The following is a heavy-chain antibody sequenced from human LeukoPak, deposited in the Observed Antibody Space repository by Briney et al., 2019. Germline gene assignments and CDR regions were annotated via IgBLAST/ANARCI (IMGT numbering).Heavy chain of an antibody. D-gene: IGHD3-10*01. CDR3: AKNAYNYYGADNYYYYMDV. J-gene: IGHJ6*03. V-gene: IGHV3-23*01. Sequence: GGSLRLFCAASGFTFSSYAMSWVRQAPGKALEWVSAISGRDGSTYYEHSVKRRFTISRDNSKNTLYLQMHRLRAEDTAVYYCAKNAYNYYGADNYYYYMDVWGKGTTVTVPS. CDR1: GFTFSSYA. CDR2: ISGRDGST.